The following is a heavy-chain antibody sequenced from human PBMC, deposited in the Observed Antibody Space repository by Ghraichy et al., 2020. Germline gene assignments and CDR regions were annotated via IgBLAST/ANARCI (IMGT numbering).Heavy chain of an antibody. D-gene: IGHD6-6*01. CDR1: AYSISSGYY. V-gene: IGHV4-38-2*01. J-gene: IGHJ4*02. CDR2: IFHSGST. CDR3: ARQKYSSSSQYSFDY. Sequence: SETLSLTCAVSAYSISSGYYWGWIRQPPGKGLEWIGSIFHSGSTFNNPSLESRVTMSVDTSKNHFSLKLNFVTAADTAVYYCARQKYSSSSQYSFDYWGPGTLVTVSS.